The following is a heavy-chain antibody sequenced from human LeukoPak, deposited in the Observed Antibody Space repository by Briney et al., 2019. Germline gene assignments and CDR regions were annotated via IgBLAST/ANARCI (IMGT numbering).Heavy chain of an antibody. CDR2: ISVSGGST. V-gene: IGHV3-23*01. J-gene: IGHJ4*02. Sequence: TGGSLRLSCAASGFTFSSYAMSWVRQAPGKGLEWVSAISVSGGSTYYADSVKGRFTISRDNSKNMLYLQMNSLRAEDTAVYYCAKDHSYYDFWSGATNFDYWGQGTLVTVSS. CDR1: GFTFSSYA. CDR3: AKDHSYYDFWSGATNFDY. D-gene: IGHD3-3*01.